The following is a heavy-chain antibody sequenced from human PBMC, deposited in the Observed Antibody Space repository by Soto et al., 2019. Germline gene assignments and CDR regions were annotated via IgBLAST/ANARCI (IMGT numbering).Heavy chain of an antibody. CDR2: IIPIFGTA. CDR3: ARDQRGYFDY. CDR1: GGTFSSYA. D-gene: IGHD1-26*01. Sequence: ASVNVSCKASGGTFSSYAISWVRQAPGQGLEWMGGIIPIFGTANYAQKFQGRVTITADESTSTAYMELSSLGSEDTAVYYCARDQRGYFDYWGQGTLVTVSS. J-gene: IGHJ4*02. V-gene: IGHV1-69*13.